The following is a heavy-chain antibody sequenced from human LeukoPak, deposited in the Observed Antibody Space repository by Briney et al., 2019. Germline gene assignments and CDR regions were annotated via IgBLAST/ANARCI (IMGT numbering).Heavy chain of an antibody. CDR2: INPNSGGT. Sequence: ASVKVSCKASGYTFTGYYMHWVRQAPGQGLEWMGWINPNSGGTNYAQKFQGRVTMTRDTSISTAYMKLSRLRSDDTAVYYCARGSIVVVPAAYYYYGMDVWGQGTTVTVSS. V-gene: IGHV1-2*02. CDR3: ARGSIVVVPAAYYYYGMDV. D-gene: IGHD2-2*01. J-gene: IGHJ6*02. CDR1: GYTFTGYY.